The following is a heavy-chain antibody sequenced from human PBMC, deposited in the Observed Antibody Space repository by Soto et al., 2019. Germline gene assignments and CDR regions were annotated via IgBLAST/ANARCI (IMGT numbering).Heavy chain of an antibody. J-gene: IGHJ3*02. CDR3: ARDRDYGGKWGDAFDI. D-gene: IGHD4-17*01. CDR1: GGSISSGGYY. Sequence: LSLTCTVSGGSISSGGYYWSWIRQHPGKGLEWIGYIYYSGSTYYNPSLKSRVTISVDTSKNQFSLKLSSVTAADTAVYYCARDRDYGGKWGDAFDIWGQGTMVTVSS. V-gene: IGHV4-31*03. CDR2: IYYSGST.